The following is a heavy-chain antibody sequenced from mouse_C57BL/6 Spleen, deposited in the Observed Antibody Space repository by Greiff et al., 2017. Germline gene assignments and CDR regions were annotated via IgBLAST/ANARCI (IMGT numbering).Heavy chain of an antibody. Sequence: VQLQQSGPELVKPGASVKISCKASGYAFSSSWMNWVKQRPGKGLEWIGRIYPGDGNTNYNGKFKGKATLTADKSSSTAYMQLSSLTSEDSAVYFCARSSDDGSSYWYFDGWGTGTTVTVSS. J-gene: IGHJ1*03. V-gene: IGHV1-82*01. D-gene: IGHD1-1*01. CDR1: GYAFSSSW. CDR2: IYPGDGNT. CDR3: ARSSDDGSSYWYFDG.